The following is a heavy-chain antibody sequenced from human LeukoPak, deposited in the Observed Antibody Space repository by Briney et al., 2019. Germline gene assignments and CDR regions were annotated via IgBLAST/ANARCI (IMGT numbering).Heavy chain of an antibody. CDR2: ISSSSSYI. D-gene: IGHD4-17*01. V-gene: IGHV3-21*01. CDR3: ARDNYDYGDYGSYYGMDV. J-gene: IGHJ6*02. CDR1: GFTFSSYS. Sequence: GGSLRLSGAASGFTFSSYSMNWVRQAPGKGLEWVSSISSSSSYIYYADSVKGRFTISRDNAKNSLYLQMNSLRAEDTAVYYCARDNYDYGDYGSYYGMDVWGQGTTVTVSS.